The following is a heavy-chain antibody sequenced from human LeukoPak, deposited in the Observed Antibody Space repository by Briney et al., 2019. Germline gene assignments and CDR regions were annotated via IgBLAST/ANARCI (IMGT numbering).Heavy chain of an antibody. CDR1: GGSISSYY. V-gene: IGHV4-4*07. CDR2: IYTSGST. J-gene: IGHJ5*02. CDR3: AREGLNMVRGVIPKEAWGWFDP. Sequence: PSETLSLTCTVSGGSISSYYWSWIRQPAGKGLEWIGRIYTSGSTNYNPSPKSRVTISVDTSKNQFSLKLSSVTAADTAVYYCAREGLNMVRGVIPKEAWGWFDPWGQGTLVTVSS. D-gene: IGHD3-10*01.